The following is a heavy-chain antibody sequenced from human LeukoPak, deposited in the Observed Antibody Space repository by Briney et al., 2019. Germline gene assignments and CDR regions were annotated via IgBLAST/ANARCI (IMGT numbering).Heavy chain of an antibody. Sequence: ASVKVSCKTSGYIFNAYSITWGRQAPGQGLDWMGWIHSYNVRTNYLQKLQGRVTMTTDTSTSTAYMEIRSLRSDDSAIYYCARNVGKPDEESSDYWGQGTLVTVSS. CDR3: ARNVGKPDEESSDY. CDR2: IHSYNVRT. CDR1: GYIFNAYS. J-gene: IGHJ4*02. D-gene: IGHD3-10*01. V-gene: IGHV1-18*01.